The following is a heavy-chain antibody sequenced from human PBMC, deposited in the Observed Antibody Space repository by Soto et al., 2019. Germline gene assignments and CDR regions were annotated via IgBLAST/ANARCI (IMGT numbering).Heavy chain of an antibody. J-gene: IGHJ4*02. CDR2: INAGHGNT. D-gene: IGHD1-26*01. V-gene: IGHV1-3*01. Sequence: QVQLVQSGAEVKKPGASVKVSCKASGYTFTSYAMHWVRQAPGQRLEWMGWINAGHGNTKFLQKSQGRVNITMDPSASTAYMELSSLRSEDTAVYYCARDGEGDSGSLAPLDYWGQGTLVTVSS. CDR3: ARDGEGDSGSLAPLDY. CDR1: GYTFTSYA.